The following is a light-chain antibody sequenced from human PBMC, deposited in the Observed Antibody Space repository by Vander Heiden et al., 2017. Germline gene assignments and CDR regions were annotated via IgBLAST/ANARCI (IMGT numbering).Light chain of an antibody. CDR3: QQYGTSPLT. Sequence: ENVLTQSPGTLSLSPGERATLSCRASQSVAINYLAWYQQKPGQAPRLLIYGASSRATGIPDMFSGSGSGTDFTLTISRLEPEDFAVYFCQQYGTSPLTFGGGTKVEIK. CDR1: QSVAINY. J-gene: IGKJ4*01. V-gene: IGKV3-20*01. CDR2: GAS.